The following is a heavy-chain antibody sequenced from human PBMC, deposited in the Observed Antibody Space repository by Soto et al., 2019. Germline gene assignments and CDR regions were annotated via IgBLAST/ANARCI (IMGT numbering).Heavy chain of an antibody. Sequence: QVQLQESGPGLVKPSETLSLTCTVSGGSISSYYWSWIRQPPGKGLEWIGYIYYSWSTNYNPSLKSRVTISVDTSKDQFSLKLSSVTAADTAVYYCARAAPELGWFGELSRMAHDYWGQGTLVIVSS. CDR3: ARAAPELGWFGELSRMAHDY. D-gene: IGHD3-10*01. J-gene: IGHJ4*02. CDR1: GGSISSYY. V-gene: IGHV4-59*01. CDR2: IYYSWST.